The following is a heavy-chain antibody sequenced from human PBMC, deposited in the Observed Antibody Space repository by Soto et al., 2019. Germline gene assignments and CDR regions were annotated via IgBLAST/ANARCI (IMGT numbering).Heavy chain of an antibody. Sequence: SETLSLTCAVSGGSFRGFYWTWIRQSPGKGLEWLGDINHVGITNYSPSLKSRVSIPVDTSKSQFSLRLSAVTAADTATYYCVRSYRPGLPGRASMRPFDIWGQGTRVIVSS. V-gene: IGHV4-34*01. D-gene: IGHD2-2*01. CDR3: VRSYRPGLPGRASMRPFDI. J-gene: IGHJ3*02. CDR2: INHVGIT. CDR1: GGSFRGFY.